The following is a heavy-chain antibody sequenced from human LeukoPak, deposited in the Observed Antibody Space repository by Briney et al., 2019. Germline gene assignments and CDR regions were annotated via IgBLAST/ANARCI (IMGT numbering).Heavy chain of an antibody. CDR3: AKDGSWGDYYFYFYIDV. CDR1: GFTFGNHA. V-gene: IGHV3-23*01. Sequence: GGSLRLSCEVTGFTFGNHAMSWVRQAPGKGLEWISGISASGHYTYTADSLKGRSTISRDNSKNTLYLQMNSLRAEDTALYYCAKDGSWGDYYFYFYIDVWGKGTTVTVSS. CDR2: ISASGHYT. J-gene: IGHJ6*03. D-gene: IGHD3-16*01.